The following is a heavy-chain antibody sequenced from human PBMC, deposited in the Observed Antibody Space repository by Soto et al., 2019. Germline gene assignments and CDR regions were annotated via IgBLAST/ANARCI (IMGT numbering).Heavy chain of an antibody. J-gene: IGHJ4*02. CDR1: GGTFSSYA. Sequence: WASVKVSCKASGGTFSSYAISWVRQAPGQGLEWMGGIIPIFGTANYAQKFQGRVTITADESTSTAYMELSSLRSEDTAVYYCAREGGAIFGVVISHFDYWGQGTLVTVSS. V-gene: IGHV1-69*13. CDR2: IIPIFGTA. CDR3: AREGGAIFGVVISHFDY. D-gene: IGHD3-3*01.